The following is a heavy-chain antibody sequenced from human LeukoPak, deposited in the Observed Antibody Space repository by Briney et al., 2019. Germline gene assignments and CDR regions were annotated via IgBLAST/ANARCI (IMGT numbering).Heavy chain of an antibody. Sequence: GGSLRLSCTVSGFTVSSNSMSWVRQAPGKGLEWVSFIYSDNTHYSDSVKGRFTISRDNSKNTLYLQMNSLRAEDTAVYYCARRAGAYSHPYDYWGQGTLVTVFS. J-gene: IGHJ4*02. CDR1: GFTVSSNS. CDR3: ARRAGAYSHPYDY. D-gene: IGHD4/OR15-4a*01. V-gene: IGHV3-53*01. CDR2: IYSDNT.